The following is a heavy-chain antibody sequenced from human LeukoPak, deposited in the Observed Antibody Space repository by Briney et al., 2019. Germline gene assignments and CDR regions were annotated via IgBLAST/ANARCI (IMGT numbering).Heavy chain of an antibody. V-gene: IGHV4-4*07. CDR3: ARGGLPAATSPYFDY. Sequence: SETLSLTCTVSGGSISSNYWSSVRQPAGKGLEWIGRVYTSGSTNYNPSLKSRVTMSVDTSKNQFSLKLSSVTAADTAVYYCARGGLPAATSPYFDYWGQGTLVTVSS. J-gene: IGHJ4*02. CDR1: GGSISSNY. D-gene: IGHD2-2*01. CDR2: VYTSGST.